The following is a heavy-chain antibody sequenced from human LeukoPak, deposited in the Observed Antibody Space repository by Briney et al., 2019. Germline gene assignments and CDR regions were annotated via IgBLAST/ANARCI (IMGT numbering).Heavy chain of an antibody. CDR2: ISFDGKKE. J-gene: IGHJ6*03. CDR3: ARASMATINYYYFYMDA. D-gene: IGHD5-24*01. Sequence: GGSLILSCAASGFTFSSYAMHWVRQAPGKGLEWVAVISFDGKKEFYADSVKGRFTISRDNSKNALFLQMNSLQTDDTAIYYCARASMATINYYYFYMDAWGKGTTVTVSS. CDR1: GFTFSSYA. V-gene: IGHV3-30*04.